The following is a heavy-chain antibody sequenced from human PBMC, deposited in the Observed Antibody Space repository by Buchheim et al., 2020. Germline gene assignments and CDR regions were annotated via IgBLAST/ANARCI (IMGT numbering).Heavy chain of an antibody. D-gene: IGHD3-3*01. CDR1: GDSLSVYY. J-gene: IGHJ4*02. V-gene: IGHV4-59*01. Sequence: QVQLQESGPGLVEPSQTLSLTCTVSGDSLSVYYWTWIRQAPGKGLEWIGYVYYRGNTNYNPSLNSRVTISKDMSKNQFSLNLSSVTAADTAVYYCARGFLEPYFDFWGQGTL. CDR2: VYYRGNT. CDR3: ARGFLEPYFDF.